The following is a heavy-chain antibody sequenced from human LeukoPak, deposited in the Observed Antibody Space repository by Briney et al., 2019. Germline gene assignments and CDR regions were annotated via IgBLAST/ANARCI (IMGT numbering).Heavy chain of an antibody. J-gene: IGHJ4*02. V-gene: IGHV1-69*13. Sequence: SVKLSCKSSGGTFNNYAINWVRQAPGQGLEWMGGIIPVFVTATYAQKFQGRVTITADESSSTVNMELRSLTYEDTATYFCARDRVNYYDGSGTFDVWGQGTLVSISS. D-gene: IGHD3-22*01. CDR2: IIPVFVTA. CDR1: GGTFNNYA. CDR3: ARDRVNYYDGSGTFDV.